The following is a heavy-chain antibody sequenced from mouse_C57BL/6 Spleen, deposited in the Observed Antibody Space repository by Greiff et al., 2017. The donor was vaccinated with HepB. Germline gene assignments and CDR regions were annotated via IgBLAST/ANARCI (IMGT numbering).Heavy chain of an antibody. V-gene: IGHV3-6*01. CDR1: GYSITSGYY. Sequence: ESGPGLVKPSQSLSLTCSVTGYSITSGYYWNWLRQFPGNNLEWMGYISYDGSNTSNPSLKNLISITRDTSKNQYFLKLHSVTTEDTATYYCGRAYYCDSRDLDYWGQGTTLTVSS. CDR3: GRAYYCDSRDLDY. CDR2: ISYDGSN. J-gene: IGHJ2*01. D-gene: IGHD1-1*01.